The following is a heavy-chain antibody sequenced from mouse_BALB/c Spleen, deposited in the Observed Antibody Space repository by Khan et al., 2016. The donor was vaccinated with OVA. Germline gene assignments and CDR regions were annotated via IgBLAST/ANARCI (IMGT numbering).Heavy chain of an antibody. Sequence: VQLQQSGAELVKSGATVKLSCTASGLNITDTYMHWLKQWPEPGLEWIGRIDPPNGNTNYDPQFQGTATITAEPSSNPAYLQLSSLTAEDTAVYYGARRTRKWGQGTTLTVSS. J-gene: IGHJ2*01. CDR1: GLNITDTY. CDR2: IDPPNGNT. CDR3: ARRTRK. V-gene: IGHV14-3*02.